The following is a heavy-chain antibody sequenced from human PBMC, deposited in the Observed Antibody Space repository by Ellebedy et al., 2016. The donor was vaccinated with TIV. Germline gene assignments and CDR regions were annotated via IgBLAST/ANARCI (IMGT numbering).Heavy chain of an antibody. Sequence: ASVKVSCKASGYTFIRYDINWVRQAIGQGLEWMGWMNPNSGNTGYAQRFQGRVTLTADTSTSTAYMELRSLRSDDTAVYYCARSGGSGYRFDFWGQGTLVTVSS. CDR1: GYTFIRYD. V-gene: IGHV1-8*01. J-gene: IGHJ4*02. CDR3: ARSGGSGYRFDF. D-gene: IGHD3-22*01. CDR2: MNPNSGNT.